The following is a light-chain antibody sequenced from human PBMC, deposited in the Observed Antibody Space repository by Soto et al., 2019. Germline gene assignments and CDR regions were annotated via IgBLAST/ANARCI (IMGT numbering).Light chain of an antibody. CDR1: QDIDNL. CDR2: GAS. V-gene: IGKV1-33*01. Sequence: DLQMTQSPSSLSASVGDRVTITCQASQDIDNLLNWFQQKPGKAPKLLIYGASNLETGVPSRFSGSGSGTDFTFTISSLQPEDVATYYCQHYDNLPPFTFGQGTKLEIK. CDR3: QHYDNLPPFT. J-gene: IGKJ2*01.